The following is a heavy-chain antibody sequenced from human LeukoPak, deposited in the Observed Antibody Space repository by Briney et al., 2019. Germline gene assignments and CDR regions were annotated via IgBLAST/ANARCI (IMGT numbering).Heavy chain of an antibody. Sequence: PSETLSLTCAVFGGSFSGYYWSWIRQPPGKGLEWIGEINHRGISNYNPSLKSRVTISVDTSKNQFSLKLTSATAADTAVYYCARAVTYHDVLTGYYRDYFDYWGQGILATVSS. CDR2: INHRGIS. J-gene: IGHJ4*02. CDR1: GGSFSGYY. D-gene: IGHD3-9*01. CDR3: ARAVTYHDVLTGYYRDYFDY. V-gene: IGHV4-34*01.